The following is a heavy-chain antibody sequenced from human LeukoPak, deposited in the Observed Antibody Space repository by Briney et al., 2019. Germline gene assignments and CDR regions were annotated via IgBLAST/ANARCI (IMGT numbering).Heavy chain of an antibody. J-gene: IGHJ5*02. Sequence: ASVKVSCKASGYTFTGYYMHWVRQAPGQGLEWMGWINPNSGGTSYAQKFQGWVTMTRDTSISTAYMELSRLRSDDTAVYYCARVSIAAAGTGPFDPWGQGTLVTVSS. V-gene: IGHV1-2*04. CDR3: ARVSIAAAGTGPFDP. D-gene: IGHD6-13*01. CDR1: GYTFTGYY. CDR2: INPNSGGT.